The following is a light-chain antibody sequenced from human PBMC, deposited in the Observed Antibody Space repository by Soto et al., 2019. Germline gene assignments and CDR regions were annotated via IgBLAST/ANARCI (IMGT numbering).Light chain of an antibody. Sequence: DTELTQAPGTLSLSTGERATLSCRASRSVPTGHLAWYQQKPGQAPRLLIYGAFNRATGIPDRFSGSGSGIDFTLTISRLEPEDFAVYYCQQYARSPYTFGQGTK. CDR1: RSVPTGH. V-gene: IGKV3-20*01. CDR2: GAF. J-gene: IGKJ2*01. CDR3: QQYARSPYT.